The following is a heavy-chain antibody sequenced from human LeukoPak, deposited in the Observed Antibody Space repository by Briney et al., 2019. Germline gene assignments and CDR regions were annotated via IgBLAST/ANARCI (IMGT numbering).Heavy chain of an antibody. Sequence: PSETLSLTCTVSGGSISSYYWSWIRQPTGKGLEWIGYIYYSGSTNYNPSLKSRVTISVDTSKNQFSLKLSSVTAADTAVYYCARDLRYCSSTSCHYFDYWGQGTLVTVSS. D-gene: IGHD2-2*01. J-gene: IGHJ4*02. CDR1: GGSISSYY. V-gene: IGHV4-59*12. CDR2: IYYSGST. CDR3: ARDLRYCSSTSCHYFDY.